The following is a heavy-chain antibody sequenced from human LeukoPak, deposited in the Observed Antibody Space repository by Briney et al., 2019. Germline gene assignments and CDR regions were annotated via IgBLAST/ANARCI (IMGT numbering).Heavy chain of an antibody. J-gene: IGHJ4*02. Sequence: SETLSLTCTVSGGSISNYYWSWIRQPAGKGLEWIGRIYTSGSTNYNPSLKSRVTMSVDTSKNQFSLKLRSVTAADTAMYYCARDLNVAVAGPIFDYWGQRTLATVSS. CDR3: ARDLNVAVAGPIFDY. D-gene: IGHD6-19*01. CDR2: IYTSGST. V-gene: IGHV4-4*07. CDR1: GGSISNYY.